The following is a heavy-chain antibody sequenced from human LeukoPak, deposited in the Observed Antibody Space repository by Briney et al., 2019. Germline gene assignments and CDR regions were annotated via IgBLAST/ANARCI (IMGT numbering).Heavy chain of an antibody. D-gene: IGHD3-22*01. CDR2: INHSGGT. J-gene: IGHJ4*02. CDR1: GGSFSGYY. V-gene: IGHV4-34*01. CDR3: ARVCWNYYDSSGSPSLDY. Sequence: SETLSLTCAVYGGSFSGYYWSWIRQPPGKGLEWIGEINHSGGTNYNPSLKSRVTISVDTSKNQFSLKLSSVTAADTAVYYCARVCWNYYDSSGSPSLDYWGQGTLVTVSS.